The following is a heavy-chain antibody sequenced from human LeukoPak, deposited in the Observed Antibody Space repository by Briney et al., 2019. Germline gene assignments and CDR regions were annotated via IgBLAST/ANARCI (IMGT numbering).Heavy chain of an antibody. Sequence: PSETLSLTCTVSGGSISSYYWSWIRQPPGKGLEWIGRIYTSGITNYNPSLKSRVTMSVDTSKNQFSLKLSSVTAADTAVYYCARGGYYYDSTSYYSFNYWGQGTLVTVSS. V-gene: IGHV4-4*07. J-gene: IGHJ4*02. CDR3: ARGGYYYDSTSYYSFNY. D-gene: IGHD3-22*01. CDR2: IYTSGIT. CDR1: GGSISSYY.